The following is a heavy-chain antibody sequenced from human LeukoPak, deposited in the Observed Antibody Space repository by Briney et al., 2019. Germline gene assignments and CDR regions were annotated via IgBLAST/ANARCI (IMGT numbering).Heavy chain of an antibody. CDR2: ISSSSSYI. V-gene: IGHV3-21*01. Sequence: PGGSLRLSCAASGFTFSSYSMNWVRQAPGKGLEWVSSISSSSSYIYYADSVKGRLTISRDNAKNSLYLQMNSLRAEDTAVYYCARVIAAATIDYWGQGTLVTVSS. D-gene: IGHD6-13*01. J-gene: IGHJ4*02. CDR3: ARVIAAATIDY. CDR1: GFTFSSYS.